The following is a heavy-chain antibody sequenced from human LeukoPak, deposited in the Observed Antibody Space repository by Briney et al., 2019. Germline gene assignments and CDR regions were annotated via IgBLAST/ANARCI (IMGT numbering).Heavy chain of an antibody. CDR2: IYTSGST. D-gene: IGHD2/OR15-2a*01. V-gene: IGHV4-4*07. Sequence: SETLSLTCTVSGGSISSYYWSWIRQPAGKGLEWIGRIYTSGSTNYNPSLKSRVTMSVDTSKNQFSLKLGSVTAADTAVYYCARDGIVRAGDAFDIWGQGTMVTVSS. CDR1: GGSISSYY. J-gene: IGHJ3*02. CDR3: ARDGIVRAGDAFDI.